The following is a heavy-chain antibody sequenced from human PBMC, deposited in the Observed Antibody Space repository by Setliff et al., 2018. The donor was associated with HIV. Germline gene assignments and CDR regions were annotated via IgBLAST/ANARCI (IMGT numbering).Heavy chain of an antibody. CDR3: AREAEYYYDKGGAFDI. CDR2: VQTSGST. D-gene: IGHD3-22*01. J-gene: IGHJ3*02. Sequence: SETLSLTCTVSGGSISSGSYYWSWIRQPAGKGLEWIGHVQTSGSTHNNPSLEGRVTISVDTSKNQFSLKLSSVTAADTAVYYCAREAEYYYDKGGAFDIWGQGTMVT. V-gene: IGHV4-61*09. CDR1: GGSISSGSYY.